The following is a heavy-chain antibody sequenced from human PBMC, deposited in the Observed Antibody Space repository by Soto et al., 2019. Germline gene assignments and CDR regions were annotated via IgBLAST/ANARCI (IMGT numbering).Heavy chain of an antibody. V-gene: IGHV1-18*01. Sequence: ASVKVSCKASGYTFTSYGISWVRQAPGRGLEWMGWISAYNGNTNYAQKLQGRVTMTTDTSTSTAYMELRSLRSDDTAVYYCARDYSSGWYDYYYYGMDVWGQGTTVTVSS. J-gene: IGHJ6*02. CDR2: ISAYNGNT. CDR1: GYTFTSYG. D-gene: IGHD6-19*01. CDR3: ARDYSSGWYDYYYYGMDV.